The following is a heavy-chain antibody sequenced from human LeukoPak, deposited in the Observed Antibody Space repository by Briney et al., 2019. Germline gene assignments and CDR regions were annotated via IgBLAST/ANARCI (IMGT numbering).Heavy chain of an antibody. V-gene: IGHV4-59*01. D-gene: IGHD2-15*01. Sequence: PSETLSLTCTVSGGSISSYYWSWIRQPPGKGLEWIGYIYYSGSTNYNPSLKSRVTISVDTSKNKFSLKLSSVTAADAAVYYCARGHNYCSGGSCYAPDDAFDIWGQGTMVTVSS. J-gene: IGHJ3*02. CDR2: IYYSGST. CDR3: ARGHNYCSGGSCYAPDDAFDI. CDR1: GGSISSYY.